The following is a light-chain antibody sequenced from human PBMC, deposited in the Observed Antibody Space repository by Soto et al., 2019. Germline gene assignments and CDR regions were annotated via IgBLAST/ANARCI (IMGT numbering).Light chain of an antibody. CDR3: QRADNLPFT. CDR1: QDITTY. V-gene: IGKV1-33*01. J-gene: IGKJ3*01. CDR2: DAS. Sequence: DIQITQAPSSLSASVGDRVTMTCQATQDITTYLHWYQQKSGKAPQLLIHDASNLEAGVPSRFSGSGSGTHFSLTISSLQPEDFATHYFQRADNLPFTFGGGTRVDIK.